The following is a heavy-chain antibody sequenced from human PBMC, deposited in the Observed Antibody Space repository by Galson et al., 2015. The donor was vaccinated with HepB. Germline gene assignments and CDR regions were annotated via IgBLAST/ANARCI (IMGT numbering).Heavy chain of an antibody. D-gene: IGHD4-23*01. Sequence: ETLSLTCTVSGGSISSLSYCWVWIRQPPGKGLEWIGSIYYSGTTYYNPSLKSRGTMSVDMSKNQFSLKVTSVTAADTAVYFCARSRIGYGGNMGLFDFWGQGALVTVSS. V-gene: IGHV4-39*07. CDR3: ARSRIGYGGNMGLFDF. J-gene: IGHJ4*02. CDR1: GGSISSLSYC. CDR2: IYYSGTT.